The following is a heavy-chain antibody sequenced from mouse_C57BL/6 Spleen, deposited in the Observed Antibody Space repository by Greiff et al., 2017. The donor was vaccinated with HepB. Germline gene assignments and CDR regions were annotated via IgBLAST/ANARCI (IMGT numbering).Heavy chain of an antibody. CDR1: GYTFTDYD. Sequence: QVQLQQSGAELVRPGASVTLSCKASGYTFTDYDMHWVKQTPVHGLEWIGAIDPETGGTAYNQKFKGKAILTADKSSSTAYMELRSLTSEDSAVYCYRRERGWGGDYFGGWAEGTTPTVSS. J-gene: IGHJ2*01. CDR2: IDPETGGT. V-gene: IGHV1-15*01. D-gene: IGHD1-2*01. CDR3: RRERGWGGDYFGG.